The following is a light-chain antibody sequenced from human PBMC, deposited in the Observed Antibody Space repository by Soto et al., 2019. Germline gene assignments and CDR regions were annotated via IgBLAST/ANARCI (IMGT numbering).Light chain of an antibody. CDR2: GVS. CDR3: QLYGISVPVT. V-gene: IGKV3-20*01. CDR1: QAVDSKF. Sequence: IVLTQSPGTLSLSPGVTATLSCRASQAVDSKFLAWYQQNPGQAPRLIMFGVSGRATGVPARFSGGVSGTDFTLTIRSLEPEDFAVYYCQLYGISVPVTFGQGTRLQI. J-gene: IGKJ5*01.